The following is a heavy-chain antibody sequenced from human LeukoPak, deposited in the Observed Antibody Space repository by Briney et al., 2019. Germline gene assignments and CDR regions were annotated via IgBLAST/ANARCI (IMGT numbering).Heavy chain of an antibody. J-gene: IGHJ6*02. Sequence: GGSLRLSCAASGFTFSSYWMYWVRHAPGKGLVWVSGIDSEGRSTGYADSVKGRFTISRDNAKNTLYLQMDSLRAEDTAVYYCARFGGSYHGLDVWGQGTTVTVSS. CDR1: GFTFSSYW. CDR2: IDSEGRST. CDR3: ARFGGSYHGLDV. V-gene: IGHV3-74*01. D-gene: IGHD1-26*01.